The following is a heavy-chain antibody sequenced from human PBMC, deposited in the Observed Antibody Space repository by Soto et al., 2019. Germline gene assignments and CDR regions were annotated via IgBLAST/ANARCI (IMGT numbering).Heavy chain of an antibody. D-gene: IGHD2-2*01. J-gene: IGHJ5*02. CDR1: GFTFSNAW. Sequence: EVQLVESGGGLVKPGGSLRLSCAASGFTFSNAWMSWVRQAPGKGLEWVGRIKSKTDGGTTDYAAPVKGRFTISRDDSKNTLYLQMNSLKTEDTAVYYCTPSHCSRTSCYGGDNWFAPWGQGTLVTVSS. CDR3: TPSHCSRTSCYGGDNWFAP. V-gene: IGHV3-15*01. CDR2: IKSKTDGGTT.